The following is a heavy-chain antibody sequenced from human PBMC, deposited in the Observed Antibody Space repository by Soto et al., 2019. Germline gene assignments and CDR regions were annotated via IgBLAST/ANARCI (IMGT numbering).Heavy chain of an antibody. Sequence: QVQLQQWGAGLLKPSETLSLTCAVYGGSFSGYYWSWIRQPPGKGLEWIGEINHSGSTNYNPSLKSRVTISVDTSKNQFSLKLSSVTAADTAVYYCARGSRLGWFDPWGQGTLVTVSS. CDR3: ARGSRLGWFDP. D-gene: IGHD7-27*01. J-gene: IGHJ5*02. V-gene: IGHV4-34*01. CDR1: GGSFSGYY. CDR2: INHSGST.